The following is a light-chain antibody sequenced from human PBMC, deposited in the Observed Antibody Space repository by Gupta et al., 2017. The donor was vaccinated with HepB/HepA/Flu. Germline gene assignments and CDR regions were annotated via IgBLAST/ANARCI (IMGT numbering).Light chain of an antibody. Sequence: DVVVTQSPLSLSVTPGEPASISCRATQSLLYSNGYNYLDWYLQKPGQSPQLLIYLGSNRASGVPDRFSGSGSGTDFTLKISRAEAEDVGIYYCIQPVHIPYTFGQGTKVEIK. J-gene: IGKJ2*01. V-gene: IGKV2-28*01. CDR2: LGS. CDR1: QSLLYSNGYNY. CDR3: IQPVHIPYT.